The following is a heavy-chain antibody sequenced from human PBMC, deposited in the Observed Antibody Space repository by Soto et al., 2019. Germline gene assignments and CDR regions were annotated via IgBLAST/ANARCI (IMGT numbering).Heavy chain of an antibody. D-gene: IGHD3-10*01. CDR2: MNPNSGNT. J-gene: IGHJ3*02. CDR1: GYTFTSYD. Sequence: QVQLVQSGAEVKKPGDTVNVSCKASGYTFTSYDINWVRQATGQGLEWMGWMNPNSGNTGYAQKFQGRVTMTRNTSISTAYMELSSLRSEDTAVYYCARGINYYASGDDAFDIWGQGTMVTVSS. V-gene: IGHV1-8*01. CDR3: ARGINYYASGDDAFDI.